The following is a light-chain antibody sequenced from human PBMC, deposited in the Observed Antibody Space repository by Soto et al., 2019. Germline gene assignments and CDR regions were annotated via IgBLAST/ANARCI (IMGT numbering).Light chain of an antibody. J-gene: IGKJ5*01. CDR1: QSVSSN. CDR3: QQYNKWPPIT. Sequence: EILTTQSPATLSVSPGESATLSCRASQSVSSNLAWYQQKPGQAPRLLIYDASTRATGIPARFSGSGSGTEFTLTISGLQSQDFAIYYCQQYNKWPPITFGQGTRLEIK. CDR2: DAS. V-gene: IGKV3-15*01.